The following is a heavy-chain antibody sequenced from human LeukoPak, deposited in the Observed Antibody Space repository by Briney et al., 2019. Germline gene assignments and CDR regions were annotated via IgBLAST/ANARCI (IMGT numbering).Heavy chain of an antibody. V-gene: IGHV4-34*01. J-gene: IGHJ4*02. Sequence: SETLSLTCAVYGGSFSGYYWSWIRQPPGKGLEWIGEINHSGSTNYNPPLKSRVTISVDPSTNQFCLKLSSVTAADTAVYYCARRPGLGSSWYGFDYWGQGTLVTVSS. CDR2: INHSGST. CDR3: ARRPGLGSSWYGFDY. D-gene: IGHD6-13*01. CDR1: GGSFSGYY.